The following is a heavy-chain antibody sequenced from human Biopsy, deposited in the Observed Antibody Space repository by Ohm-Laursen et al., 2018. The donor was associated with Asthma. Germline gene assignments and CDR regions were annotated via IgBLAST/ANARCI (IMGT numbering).Heavy chain of an antibody. CDR3: ARGPELDV. J-gene: IGHJ6*02. V-gene: IGHV4-34*01. Sequence: TLSLTCDVSPGSFSGFFWTWIRQSLGKGLEWIGETNERGVTNNNPSLKSRVIISIDTYWNRVSLKLTSVTAADTAVYYCARGPELDVWGQGTTVTVSS. CDR1: PGSFSGFF. CDR2: TNERGVT.